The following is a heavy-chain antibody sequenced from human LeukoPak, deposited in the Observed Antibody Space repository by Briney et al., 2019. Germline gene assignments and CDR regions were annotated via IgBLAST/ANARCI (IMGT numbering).Heavy chain of an antibody. CDR2: IYSGGST. J-gene: IGHJ6*02. Sequence: PGGSLRLSCAASGFTFSSNYMSWVRQAPGKGLEWVSVIYSGGSTYYADSVKGRFTISRDNSKNTLYLQMNSLRAEDTAVYYCASTRSSSSFYYGMDVWGQGTTVTVSS. V-gene: IGHV3-53*01. CDR1: GFTFSSNY. D-gene: IGHD6-6*01. CDR3: ASTRSSSSFYYGMDV.